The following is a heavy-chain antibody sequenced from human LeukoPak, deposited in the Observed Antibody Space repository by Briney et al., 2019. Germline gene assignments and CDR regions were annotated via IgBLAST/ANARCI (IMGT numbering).Heavy chain of an antibody. D-gene: IGHD6-6*01. V-gene: IGHV3-NL1*01. CDR2: ITSGSGGT. Sequence: GGSLRLSCAASGFTFSSYGMHWVRQAPGKGLEWVSTITSGSGGTYYADSVKGRFTISRDNSKNTLYLQMSSLRAEDSAFYYCAKLEAAYSSSWADSWGRGILVTVSS. CDR1: GFTFSSYG. CDR3: AKLEAAYSSSWADS. J-gene: IGHJ5*01.